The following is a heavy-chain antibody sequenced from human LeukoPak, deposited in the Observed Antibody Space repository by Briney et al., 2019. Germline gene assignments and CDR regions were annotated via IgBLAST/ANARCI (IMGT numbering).Heavy chain of an antibody. D-gene: IGHD6-13*01. CDR1: GFTFSSYS. Sequence: GGSLRLSCAASGFTFSSYSMSWVRQAPGKGLEWVSYISSSSSTIYYADSVKGRSTISRDNAKNSLYLQMNSLRAEDTAVYYCARARYSSSWFSYWYFDLWGRGTLVTVSS. J-gene: IGHJ2*01. V-gene: IGHV3-48*01. CDR2: ISSSSSTI. CDR3: ARARYSSSWFSYWYFDL.